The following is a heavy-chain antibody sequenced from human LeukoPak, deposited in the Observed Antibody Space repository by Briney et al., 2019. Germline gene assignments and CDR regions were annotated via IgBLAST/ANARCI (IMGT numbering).Heavy chain of an antibody. CDR3: AKDGGLWVSAHWGDS. J-gene: IGHJ4*02. D-gene: IGHD7-27*01. CDR2: ISGNGGTK. Sequence: GGSLRLSCAASGFTFSNYYISWIRQAPGKGLEWVSYISGNGGTKYDADSVKGRFIMTRDSAKKSVYLQMTSLRAEDTAVYYCAKDGGLWVSAHWGDSWGRGTLVTVSS. V-gene: IGHV3-11*01. CDR1: GFTFSNYY.